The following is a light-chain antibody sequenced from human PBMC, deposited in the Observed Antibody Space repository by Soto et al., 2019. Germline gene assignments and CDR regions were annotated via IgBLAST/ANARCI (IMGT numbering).Light chain of an antibody. CDR1: QDISNY. Sequence: DIPMTQSPSSLSASVGDRVTITCQASQDISNYLNWYQQKPGKAPKLLIYDASNLETGVPSGFSGSGSGTDFTFTISSLQPEDIATYYCQQYDNLPPFGQGTKVEIK. CDR2: DAS. V-gene: IGKV1-33*01. J-gene: IGKJ1*01. CDR3: QQYDNLPP.